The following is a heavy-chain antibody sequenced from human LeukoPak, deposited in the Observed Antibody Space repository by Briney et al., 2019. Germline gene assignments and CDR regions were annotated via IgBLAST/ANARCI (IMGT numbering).Heavy chain of an antibody. J-gene: IGHJ3*02. V-gene: IGHV1-46*01. D-gene: IGHD3-22*01. CDR2: VNPSGGST. Sequence: VASVKVSCKASGYTFTNYYMLWVRQAPGQGLEWMGIVNPSGGSTSYAQKFQGRVTMTRDTSTSTVYMELSSLRSEDTALYYCARGRFPTKRSAYYYGAFDIWGQGTMVTVSS. CDR1: GYTFTNYY. CDR3: ARGRFPTKRSAYYYGAFDI.